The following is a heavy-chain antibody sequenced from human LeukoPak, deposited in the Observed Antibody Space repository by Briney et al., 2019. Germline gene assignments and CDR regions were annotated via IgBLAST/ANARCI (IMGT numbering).Heavy chain of an antibody. CDR3: ARVSFGDLGVDY. Sequence: PGGSLRLSCAASGFTFSSYSMNWVRQAPGKGLEWVSSISSSSYIYYADSVKGRFTISRDNAKNSLYLQMNSLRAEDTAVYYCARVSFGDLGVDYWGQGTLVTVSS. V-gene: IGHV3-21*01. D-gene: IGHD3-10*01. CDR1: GFTFSSYS. J-gene: IGHJ4*02. CDR2: ISSSSYI.